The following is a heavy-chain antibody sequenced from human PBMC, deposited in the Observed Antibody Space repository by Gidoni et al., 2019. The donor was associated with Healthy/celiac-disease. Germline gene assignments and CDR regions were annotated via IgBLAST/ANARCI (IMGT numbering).Heavy chain of an antibody. J-gene: IGHJ6*02. CDR2: IIPIFGTA. CDR1: GGTFSSYA. D-gene: IGHD2-2*01. CDR3: ARSRYCSSTSCYYYYGMDV. V-gene: IGHV1-69*01. Sequence: QVQLVQSGAEVKKPGSSVKVSCKASGGTFSSYAISWVRPAPGQGLEWMGGIIPIFGTANYAQKFQGRVTITADESTSTAYMELSSLRSEDTAVYYCARSRYCSSTSCYYYYGMDVWGQGTTVTVSS.